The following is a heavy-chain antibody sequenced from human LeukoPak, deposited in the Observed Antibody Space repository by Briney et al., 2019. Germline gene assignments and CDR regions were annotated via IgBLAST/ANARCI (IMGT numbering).Heavy chain of an antibody. V-gene: IGHV3-48*01. CDR2: ISSSSSTI. D-gene: IGHD3-16*02. CDR1: GFTFSSYS. Sequence: HPGGSLRLSCAASGFTFSSYSMNWVRQAPGKGLEWVSYISSSSSTIYYADSVKGRFTISRDNAKNSLYLQMNSLRAEDTAVYYCAREGRIDYYGMDVWGQGTTVTVSS. J-gene: IGHJ6*02. CDR3: AREGRIDYYGMDV.